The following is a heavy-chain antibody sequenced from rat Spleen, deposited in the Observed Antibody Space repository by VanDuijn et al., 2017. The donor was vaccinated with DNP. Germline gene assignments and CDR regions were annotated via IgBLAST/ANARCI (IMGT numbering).Heavy chain of an antibody. V-gene: IGHV3-1*01. J-gene: IGHJ2*01. D-gene: IGHD1-7*01. Sequence: EVQLQESGSGLVKPSQSLSLTCSVTGYSITSNYWGSIRKFPGNKMEYIGHISYSGSTNYNPSLKSRISITRDTSKNHFFLHLNSVTTEDTATYYCARWTRYFDYWGQGVMVTVSS. CDR1: GYSITSNY. CDR3: ARWTRYFDY. CDR2: ISYSGST.